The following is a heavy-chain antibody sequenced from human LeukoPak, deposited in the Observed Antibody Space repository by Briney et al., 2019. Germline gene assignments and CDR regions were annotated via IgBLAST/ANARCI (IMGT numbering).Heavy chain of an antibody. CDR2: IYPGDSDT. J-gene: IGHJ6*03. CDR1: GYSFTSYW. Sequence: LGESLKISCKGSGYSFTSYWIGWVRQMPGKGLEWMGIIYPGDSDTRYSPSFQGQVTISADKSISTAYLQWSSLKASDTAMYYCARHREWLLRPGDYYYMDVWGKGTTVTVSS. D-gene: IGHD3-3*01. CDR3: ARHREWLLRPGDYYYMDV. V-gene: IGHV5-51*01.